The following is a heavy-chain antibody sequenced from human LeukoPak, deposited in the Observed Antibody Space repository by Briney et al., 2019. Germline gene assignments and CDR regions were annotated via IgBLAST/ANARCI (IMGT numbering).Heavy chain of an antibody. J-gene: IGHJ3*02. CDR1: GGSISSGGYS. V-gene: IGHV4-31*03. CDR2: IYYSGST. Sequence: TSETLSLTCTVSGGSISSGGYSWSWIRQHPGKGLEWIGYIYYSGSTYYNPSLKSRVTISVDTSKNQFSLKLSSVTAADTAVYYCARGDDPNAFDIWGQGTMVTVSS. CDR3: ARGDDPNAFDI.